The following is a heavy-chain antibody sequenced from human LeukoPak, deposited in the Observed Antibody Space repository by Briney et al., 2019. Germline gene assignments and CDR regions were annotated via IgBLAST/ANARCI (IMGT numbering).Heavy chain of an antibody. Sequence: PSQTLSLTCTVSGGSINSGTYYWSWIRQPAGKGLEWIGRIYTSGSTNYNPSLKSRVTISLDTSKNQFSLKLSSVTAADTAVYYCARHRGWLQRWFDYWGQGTLVTVSS. J-gene: IGHJ4*02. V-gene: IGHV4-61*02. CDR1: GGSINSGTYY. D-gene: IGHD5-24*01. CDR3: ARHRGWLQRWFDY. CDR2: IYTSGST.